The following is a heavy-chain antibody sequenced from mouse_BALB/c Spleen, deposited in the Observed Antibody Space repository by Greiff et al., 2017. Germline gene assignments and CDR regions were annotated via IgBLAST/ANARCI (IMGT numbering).Heavy chain of an antibody. D-gene: IGHD2-3*01. CDR2: IYPGNSDT. CDR3: TRGDGYYGAMDY. Sequence: EVQLVESGTVLARPGASVKMSCKASGYTFTSYWMHWVKQRPGQGLEWIGAIYPGNSDTSYNQKFKGKAKLTAVTSTSTAYMELSSLTNEDSAVYYCTRGDGYYGAMDYWGQGTSVTVSS. CDR1: GYTFTSYW. J-gene: IGHJ4*01. V-gene: IGHV1-5*01.